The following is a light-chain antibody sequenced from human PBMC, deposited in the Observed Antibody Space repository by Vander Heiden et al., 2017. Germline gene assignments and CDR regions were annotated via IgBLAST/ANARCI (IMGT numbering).Light chain of an antibody. J-gene: IGLJ2*01. CDR1: STNIGSNA. V-gene: IGLV1-44*01. Sequence: QSALTQPPSASETPGQNVAIPCSGRSTNIGSNAVNWYQQLPGTAPKLLIQNNNQRPSGVPDRFSGSKSGTSASLAISGLQSEDEADYYCAAWDDILNGPAFGGGTKLTVL. CDR2: NNN. CDR3: AAWDDILNGPA.